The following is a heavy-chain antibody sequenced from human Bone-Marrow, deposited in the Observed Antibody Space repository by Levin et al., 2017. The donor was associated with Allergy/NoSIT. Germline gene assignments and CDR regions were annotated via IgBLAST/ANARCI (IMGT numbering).Heavy chain of an antibody. D-gene: IGHD3-10*01. Sequence: SETLSLTCTVSGASIRSGAYYWSWVRQPPGQGLEWIGYIYYNGSTYFNPSLKSRVSISVDTSKNPFSLKLSSVTAADTAHDYCARVLAGFDGSAMAYDYWGRGALVTVSS. J-gene: IGHJ4*02. CDR3: ARVLAGFDGSAMAYDY. V-gene: IGHV4-31*03. CDR2: IYYNGST. CDR1: GASIRSGAYY.